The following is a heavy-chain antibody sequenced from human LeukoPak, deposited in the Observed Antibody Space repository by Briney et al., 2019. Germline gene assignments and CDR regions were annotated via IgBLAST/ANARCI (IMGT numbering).Heavy chain of an antibody. D-gene: IGHD6-13*01. CDR2: INHSGST. V-gene: IGHV4-34*01. CDR1: GGSFSGYY. J-gene: IGHJ4*02. Sequence: SETLSLTCAVYGGSFSGYYWSWIRQPPGKGLEWIGEINHSGSTNYNPSLKSRVTISVDTSKNQFSLKLSSVTAADTVVYYCARAGYSRIYFDYWGQGTLVTVSS. CDR3: ARAGYSRIYFDY.